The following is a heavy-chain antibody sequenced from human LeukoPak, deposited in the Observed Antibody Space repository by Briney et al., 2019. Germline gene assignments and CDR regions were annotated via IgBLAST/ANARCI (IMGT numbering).Heavy chain of an antibody. D-gene: IGHD2-15*01. V-gene: IGHV3-21*01. Sequence: PGGSLRLSCAASGFTFSKYAMTWVRQAPGKGLEWVSAISSSTLKIYYADSVKGRFTISRDNAKNSLSLQLNSLRAEDTAVYYCARERAGRAFDFWGQGTLVTVSS. CDR3: ARERAGRAFDF. CDR2: ISSSTLKI. J-gene: IGHJ4*02. CDR1: GFTFSKYA.